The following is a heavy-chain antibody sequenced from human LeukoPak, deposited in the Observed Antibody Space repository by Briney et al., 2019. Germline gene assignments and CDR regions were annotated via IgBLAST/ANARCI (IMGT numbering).Heavy chain of an antibody. D-gene: IGHD6-19*01. CDR3: ATKQWLAPPPDS. V-gene: IGHV3-74*01. J-gene: IGHJ4*02. CDR1: GFTFSKYL. Sequence: PGGSLRLSCAASGFTFSKYLMLWVRQAPGKGLESVSRINTDGTVTTYADSVKGRFTVSRDNADNTMFLQMNSVRGEDTAVYYCATKQWLAPPPDSWGQGTPVTVSS. CDR2: INTDGTVT.